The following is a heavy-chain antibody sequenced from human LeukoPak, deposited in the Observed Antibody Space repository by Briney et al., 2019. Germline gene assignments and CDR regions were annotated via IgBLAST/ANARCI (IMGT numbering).Heavy chain of an antibody. CDR1: GFTFSKYY. D-gene: IGHD2-21*02. Sequence: GSLRLSCAASGFTFSKYYMSWIRHSPGKGLEWIGEIIHTGSTKYNPALKSRATISVDTSKNQFSLKLTSVTAADTAVYYCARGLTELFFWGQGSLVTVSS. CDR2: IIHTGST. J-gene: IGHJ4*02. V-gene: IGHV4-34*01. CDR3: ARGLTELFF.